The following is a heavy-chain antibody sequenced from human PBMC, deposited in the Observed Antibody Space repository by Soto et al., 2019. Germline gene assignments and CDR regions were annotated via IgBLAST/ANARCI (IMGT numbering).Heavy chain of an antibody. J-gene: IGHJ3*02. V-gene: IGHV3-23*01. CDR2: ISGGGGST. D-gene: IGHD2-21*02. CDR1: GFTFSSYA. Sequence: EVQLLESGGRLVQPGESLRLSCAASGFTFSSYAMNWVRQAPGKGLEWVAGISGGGGSTYYADSVKGRFTISRDTSKNTVYLQLNSLRAEDTAVYYCAKGFIVVVTVLRPDDAFDIWGQGTMVTVSS. CDR3: AKGFIVVVTVLRPDDAFDI.